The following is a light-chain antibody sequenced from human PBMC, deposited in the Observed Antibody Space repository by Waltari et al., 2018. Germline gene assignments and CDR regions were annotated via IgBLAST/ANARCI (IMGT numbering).Light chain of an antibody. J-gene: IGLJ3*02. Sequence: QSVLTQPPSASGTPGQRVTISCSGSSSNIGSNYVYWYQQLPGTAPKLLIYTGDQRPSGVPDLFSGSKSGTSASLAISGLRSEDEADYYCAAWDDSLSGRVFGGGTKLTVL. CDR2: TGD. CDR1: SSNIGSNY. CDR3: AAWDDSLSGRV. V-gene: IGLV1-47*01.